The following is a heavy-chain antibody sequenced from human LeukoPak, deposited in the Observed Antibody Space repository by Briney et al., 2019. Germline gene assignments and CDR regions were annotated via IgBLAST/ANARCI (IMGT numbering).Heavy chain of an antibody. D-gene: IGHD3-3*01. CDR2: IYYSGST. Sequence: SETLSLTCTVSGGSISSYYWSWIRQPPGKGLEWIGYIYYSGSTNYNPSLKSRVTISVDTSKNQFSLKLSSVTAADTAVYYCARPHLYYDFWSGPSNDAFDIWGQGTMVTVSP. J-gene: IGHJ3*02. CDR1: GGSISSYY. CDR3: ARPHLYYDFWSGPSNDAFDI. V-gene: IGHV4-59*01.